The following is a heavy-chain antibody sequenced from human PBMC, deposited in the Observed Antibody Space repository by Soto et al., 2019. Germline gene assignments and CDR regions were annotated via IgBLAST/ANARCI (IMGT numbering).Heavy chain of an antibody. CDR3: ARDLRNGYFYGMDI. J-gene: IGHJ6*02. D-gene: IGHD2-8*01. CDR1: GYAFSNNF. Sequence: QVQLVQSGAEVKKPGASVKVSCMASGYAFSNNFMHWVRQAPAQGLEWMGVINPTTGLTSNAQKFQGRITMTSDTSSSTAYMELSSLRSEDTAVYYCARDLRNGYFYGMDIWGQGTTVTVSS. V-gene: IGHV1-46*01. CDR2: INPTTGLT.